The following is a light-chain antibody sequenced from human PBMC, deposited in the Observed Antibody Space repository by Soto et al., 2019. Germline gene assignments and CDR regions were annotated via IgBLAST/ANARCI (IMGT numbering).Light chain of an antibody. CDR3: QQEGT. CDR2: GAS. CDR1: QSVSSN. J-gene: IGKJ2*01. Sequence: EIVMPQSPAPLSVSPGERATLSCRASQSVSSNLAWYQQKPGQAPRPLIYGASTRATGIPARFSGSGSGTEFTLTISSLQSEDFAVYYCQQEGTFGQGTKLEIK. V-gene: IGKV3-15*01.